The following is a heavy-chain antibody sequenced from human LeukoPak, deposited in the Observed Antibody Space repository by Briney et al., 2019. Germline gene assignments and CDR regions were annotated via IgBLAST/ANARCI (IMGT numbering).Heavy chain of an antibody. D-gene: IGHD2-15*01. CDR3: ARETSYCSGGSCYYGMDV. CDR2: IKQDGSEK. CDR1: GFTFSSYW. V-gene: IGHV3-7*01. J-gene: IGHJ6*02. Sequence: GGSLRLSCAASGFTFSSYWMSWVRQAPGKGLEWVANIKQDGSEKYYVDSVKGRFTISRDNAKNSLYLQMNSLRAEDTAVYYCARETSYCSGGSCYYGMDVWGQGTTVTVSS.